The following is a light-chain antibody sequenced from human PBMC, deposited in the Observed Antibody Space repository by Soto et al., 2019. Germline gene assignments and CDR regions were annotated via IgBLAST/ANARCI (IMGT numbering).Light chain of an antibody. V-gene: IGLV1-51*01. CDR2: DNN. Sequence: QSVLTQPPSVSGAPGQKVTISCSGGDSNIESNYVSWYQQFPGSAPKLLIYDNNKRPSGIPDRFSCSKSGTSATLGITGLQPGDEADYYCGTWDSSLSAAQGVFGGGTKLTVL. J-gene: IGLJ2*01. CDR1: DSNIESNY. CDR3: GTWDSSLSAAQGV.